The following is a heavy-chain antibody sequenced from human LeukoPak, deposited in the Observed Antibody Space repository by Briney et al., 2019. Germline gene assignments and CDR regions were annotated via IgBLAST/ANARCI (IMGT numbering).Heavy chain of an antibody. J-gene: IGHJ5*02. V-gene: IGHV3-48*04. Sequence: GGSLRLSCAASGFTFSSSTMSWIRQAPGKGLEWVSYISSSGSTIYYADSVKGRFTISRDNAKNSLYLQMSSLRAEDTAVYYCAKSGYSQRFDPWGQGTLVTVSS. CDR1: GFTFSSST. D-gene: IGHD6-13*01. CDR2: ISSSGSTI. CDR3: AKSGYSQRFDP.